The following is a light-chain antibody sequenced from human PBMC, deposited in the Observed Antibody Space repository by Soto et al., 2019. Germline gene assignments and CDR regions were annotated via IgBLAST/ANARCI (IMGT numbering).Light chain of an antibody. CDR1: QSVSSSY. J-gene: IGKJ4*01. Sequence: EIVLTQSPGTLSLSPGERATLSCRASQSVSSSYLAWYQQKPGQAPRLLIYGASSRATGIPDRFSGSGSGTDFTLTISRLEPEDFAVYYCPQYGSSLGGTFGGGTKVDIK. V-gene: IGKV3-20*01. CDR3: PQYGSSLGGT. CDR2: GAS.